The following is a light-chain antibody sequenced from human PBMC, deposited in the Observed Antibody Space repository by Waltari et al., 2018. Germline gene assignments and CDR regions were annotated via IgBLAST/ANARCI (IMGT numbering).Light chain of an antibody. CDR3: QQSYSIPPG. Sequence: DIQMTQSPSSLSASVGNSVTFTCRASQGIGTYLNWYQQKPGKPPKLLIYGASSLQSGVPSRFSGSGSGTHFTLTFSDLQPEDFATYYCQQSYSIPPGFGGGTKVEIK. J-gene: IGKJ4*01. CDR1: QGIGTY. CDR2: GAS. V-gene: IGKV1-39*01.